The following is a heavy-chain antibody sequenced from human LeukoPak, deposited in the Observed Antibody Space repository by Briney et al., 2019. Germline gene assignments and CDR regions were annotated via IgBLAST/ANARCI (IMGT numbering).Heavy chain of an antibody. D-gene: IGHD3-9*01. CDR1: GFTFSNYA. CDR2: IVGGGGST. J-gene: IGHJ4*02. Sequence: GGSLRLSCAASGFTFSNYAMSWVRQAPGEGLEWVSAIVGGGGSTYYADSVKGRFTISRDNSKNTLFLQMNSLRVEDTALYYCSKWGDYDVLTGYYDSDFWGQGTLVTVSS. CDR3: SKWGDYDVLTGYYDSDF. V-gene: IGHV3-23*01.